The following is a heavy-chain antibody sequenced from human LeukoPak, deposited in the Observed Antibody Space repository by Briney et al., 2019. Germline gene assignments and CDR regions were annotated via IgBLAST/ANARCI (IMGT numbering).Heavy chain of an antibody. CDR3: ARLGGDVDY. D-gene: IGHD2-21*02. CDR2: TYYRAKWYN. J-gene: IGHJ4*02. V-gene: IGHV6-1*01. CDR1: GHSVSSKSVA. Sequence: SHTLSLTCTISGHSVSSKSVAWNWIRQSPSRGLEWLGRTYYRAKWYNEYAVSVKSRITIYPDTSKNQFFLQLNSVTPEDTAVYYCARLGGDVDYWGQGTLVTVSS.